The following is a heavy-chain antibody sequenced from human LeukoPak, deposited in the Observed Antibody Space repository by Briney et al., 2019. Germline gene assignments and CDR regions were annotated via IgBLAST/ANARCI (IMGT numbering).Heavy chain of an antibody. CDR2: IYYSGST. CDR3: ARGVAAPFDY. CDR1: GGSISSSYYY. V-gene: IGHV4-39*01. D-gene: IGHD6-13*01. J-gene: IGHJ4*02. Sequence: SETLSLTCTVSGGSISSSYYYWGWIRQPPGKGLEWIGSIYYSGSTYYNPSLKSRVTISVDTSKNQFSLKLSSVTAADTAVYYCARGVAAPFDYWGQGTLVTVSS.